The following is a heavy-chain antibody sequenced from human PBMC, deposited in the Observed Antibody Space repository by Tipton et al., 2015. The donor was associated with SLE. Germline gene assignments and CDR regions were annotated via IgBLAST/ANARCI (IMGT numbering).Heavy chain of an antibody. CDR2: FYFSGSS. CDR1: GVSIGTYY. J-gene: IGHJ4*02. V-gene: IGHV4-59*01. D-gene: IGHD2-15*01. CDR3: ARSLGAGFCSGGNCFEPLDY. Sequence: TLSLTCSVSGVSIGTYYWSWIRQSPGKGLEWIGFFYFSGSSQYNPSLKSRVAISADTSNNQFSLELRSVTAADTAIYYCARSLGAGFCSGGNCFEPLDYWGQGILVTVSS.